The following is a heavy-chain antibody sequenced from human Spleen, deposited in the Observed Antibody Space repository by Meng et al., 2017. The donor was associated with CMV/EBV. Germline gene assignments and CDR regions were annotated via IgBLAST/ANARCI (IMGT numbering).Heavy chain of an antibody. CDR3: ARIERRRILKYCGSDCSTTDY. J-gene: IGHJ4*02. Sequence: SSNLWTGVRQAPGKGREGIGEIYHSGSTKYNPSLKSRVTISVDKFKIQFSLKLGSVTAADTAVYYCARIERRRILKYCGSDCSTTDYWGQGTPVTVSS. V-gene: IGHV4-4*02. D-gene: IGHD2-21*02. CDR1: SSNL. CDR2: IYHSGST.